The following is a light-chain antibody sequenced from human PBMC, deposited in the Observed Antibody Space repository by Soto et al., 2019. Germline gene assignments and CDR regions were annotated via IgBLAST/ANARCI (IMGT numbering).Light chain of an antibody. J-gene: IGLJ1*01. CDR3: CSYAGSSTSYV. V-gene: IGLV2-23*02. CDR2: EVS. Sequence: QSALTQPASVSGSPGQSITISCTGTSSDVGSYNLVSWYQQHPGKAPKLMIYEVSKRRSGVSNRFSASKSGNTASLTISGLQAEDEADYYCCSYAGSSTSYVFGAGTKVTVL. CDR1: SSDVGSYNL.